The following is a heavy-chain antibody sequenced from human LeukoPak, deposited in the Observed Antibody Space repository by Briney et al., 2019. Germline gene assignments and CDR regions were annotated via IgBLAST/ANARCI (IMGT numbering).Heavy chain of an antibody. V-gene: IGHV1-18*01. CDR3: ARRIITIFGVVIRYWFDP. Sequence: ASVKVSCKASGYTFTSYGISWVRQAPGQGLEWMGWISAYNGNTNYAQKLQGRVTMTTDTSTSTAYMELRSLRSDDTAVYYCARRIITIFGVVIRYWFDPWGQGTLVTVSS. D-gene: IGHD3-3*01. J-gene: IGHJ5*02. CDR1: GYTFTSYG. CDR2: ISAYNGNT.